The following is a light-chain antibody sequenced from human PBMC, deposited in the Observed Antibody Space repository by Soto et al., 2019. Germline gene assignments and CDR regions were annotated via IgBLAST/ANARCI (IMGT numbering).Light chain of an antibody. V-gene: IGKV3-15*01. Sequence: EIVMTQSPATLSVSPGESATLSCRASQSISNNLAWYQQKPGQAPSLLIFGTSTRATGSPARFSGSGSGTEFPLTISSLQSEDFAVYYCQQYNNWPFTFGPGTKVDIK. CDR3: QQYNNWPFT. CDR2: GTS. J-gene: IGKJ3*01. CDR1: QSISNN.